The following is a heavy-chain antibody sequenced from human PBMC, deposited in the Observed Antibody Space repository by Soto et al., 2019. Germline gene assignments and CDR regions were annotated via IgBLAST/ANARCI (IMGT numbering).Heavy chain of an antibody. J-gene: IGHJ5*02. CDR1: GGSFSGYY. Sequence: SETLSLTCAVYGGSFSGYYWSWIRQPPGKGLEWIGEINHSGSTNYNPSLKSRVTISVDTSKNQFSLKLSSVTAADTAVYYCARIIVTMAPKWFDPWGQGTLVTVSS. CDR2: INHSGST. CDR3: ARIIVTMAPKWFDP. V-gene: IGHV4-34*01. D-gene: IGHD3-10*01.